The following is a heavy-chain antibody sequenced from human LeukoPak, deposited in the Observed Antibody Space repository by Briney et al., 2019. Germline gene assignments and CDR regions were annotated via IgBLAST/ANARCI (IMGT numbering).Heavy chain of an antibody. CDR2: IIPIFGTA. V-gene: IGHV1-69*05. Sequence: ASVKVSCKASGGTFSSYAISWVRQAPGQGLEWMGGIIPIFGTANYAQKFQGRVTITTDESTSIAYMELSSLRSEDTAVYYCARGVTYPGTHFDYWGQGTLVTVSS. CDR3: ARGVTYPGTHFDY. D-gene: IGHD1-7*01. J-gene: IGHJ4*02. CDR1: GGTFSSYA.